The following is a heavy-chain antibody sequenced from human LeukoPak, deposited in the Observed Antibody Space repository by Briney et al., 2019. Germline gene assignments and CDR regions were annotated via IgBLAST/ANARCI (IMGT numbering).Heavy chain of an antibody. Sequence: ASVKVSCKASGYTFTGYYMHWVRQAPGQGLEWMGCINPNSGGTNYAQKFQGRVTMTRDTSISTAYMELSSLRSDDTAVYYCASLPRGYSYGYYWGQGTLVTVSS. CDR1: GYTFTGYY. J-gene: IGHJ4*02. CDR3: ASLPRGYSYGYY. CDR2: INPNSGGT. V-gene: IGHV1-2*02. D-gene: IGHD5-18*01.